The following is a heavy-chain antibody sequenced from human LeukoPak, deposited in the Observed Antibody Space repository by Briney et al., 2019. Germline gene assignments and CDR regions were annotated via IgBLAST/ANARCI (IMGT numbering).Heavy chain of an antibody. CDR3: AREMSGYNDNAFDI. J-gene: IGHJ3*02. Sequence: GASVKVSCKASGYTFTDYYLHWVRQAPGQGLEWMGWINPNSGATNYAQKFQGRVTMTRDTSTSTAYMELSRLRSDDTAVYYCAREMSGYNDNAFDIWGQGTMVTVSS. V-gene: IGHV1-2*02. D-gene: IGHD3-3*01. CDR1: GYTFTDYY. CDR2: INPNSGAT.